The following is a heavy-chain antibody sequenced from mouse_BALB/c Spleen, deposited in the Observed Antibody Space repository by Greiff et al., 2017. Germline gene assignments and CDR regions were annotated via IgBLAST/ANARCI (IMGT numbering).Heavy chain of an antibody. CDR1: GYTFTSYY. J-gene: IGHJ4*01. Sequence: QVQLQQSGAELVKPGASVKLSCKASGYTFTSYYMYWVKQRPGQGLEWIGEINPSNGGTNFNEKFKSKATLTVDKSSSTAYMQLSSLTSEDSAVYYGTKTIYYGSSYAMDYWGQGTSVTVSS. CDR3: TKTIYYGSSYAMDY. CDR2: INPSNGGT. D-gene: IGHD1-1*01. V-gene: IGHV1S81*02.